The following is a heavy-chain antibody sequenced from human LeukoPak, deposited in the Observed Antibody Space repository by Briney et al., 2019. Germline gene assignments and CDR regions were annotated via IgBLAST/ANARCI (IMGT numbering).Heavy chain of an antibody. CDR2: IDGSGAST. J-gene: IGHJ4*02. V-gene: IGHV3-23*01. Sequence: GGSLRLSCAAYGFTFSSSAMSWVRQAPGKGLEWVSAIDGSGASTYYADSVKRRFTISRGNTKNTLFLQMNSLAVEHTAVYYCAKADSYGGNSQLFDFWGQGTVVTVSA. CDR3: AKADSYGGNSQLFDF. CDR1: GFTFSSSA. D-gene: IGHD4-23*01.